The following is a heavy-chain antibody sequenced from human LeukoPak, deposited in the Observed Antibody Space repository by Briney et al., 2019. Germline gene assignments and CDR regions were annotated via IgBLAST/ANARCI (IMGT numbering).Heavy chain of an antibody. Sequence: GASVKVSCKASGGTFSSYAISWVRQAPGQGLEWMGGIIPIFGTAKYAQKFQGRVTITADKSTSTAYMELSSLRSEATAVYYCARSSIIAAAGPYYFDYWGQGTLVTVSS. CDR1: GGTFSSYA. D-gene: IGHD6-13*01. V-gene: IGHV1-69*06. J-gene: IGHJ4*02. CDR3: ARSSIIAAAGPYYFDY. CDR2: IIPIFGTA.